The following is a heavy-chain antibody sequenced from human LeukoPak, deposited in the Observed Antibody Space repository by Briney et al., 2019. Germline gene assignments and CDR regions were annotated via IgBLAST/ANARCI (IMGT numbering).Heavy chain of an antibody. CDR3: ARDADRVVVPAATPYNWFDP. D-gene: IGHD2-2*01. CDR2: IYTSGST. J-gene: IGHJ5*02. CDR1: GGSISSGSYY. Sequence: SETLSLTCTVSGGSISSGSYYWSWIRQPAGKGLEWIGRIYTSGSTNYNPSLKSRVTISVDTSKNQFSLKLSSVTAADTAVYYCARDADRVVVPAATPYNWFDPWGQGTLVTVSS. V-gene: IGHV4-61*02.